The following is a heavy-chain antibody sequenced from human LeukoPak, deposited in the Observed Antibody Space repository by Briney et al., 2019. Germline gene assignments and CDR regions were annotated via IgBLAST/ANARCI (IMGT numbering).Heavy chain of an antibody. CDR1: GGSISSYY. CDR3: ARIDTSGYNGYSFDY. CDR2: IYYSGNT. J-gene: IGHJ4*02. Sequence: SETLSLTCTVSGGSISSYYWSWIRQPPEKGLEFIGYIYYSGNTNYNPSLKSRVTISVDTSKNQFSLKLSSVTAADTAVYYGARIDTSGYNGYSFDYWGQGTLVTVSS. D-gene: IGHD3-22*01. V-gene: IGHV4-59*12.